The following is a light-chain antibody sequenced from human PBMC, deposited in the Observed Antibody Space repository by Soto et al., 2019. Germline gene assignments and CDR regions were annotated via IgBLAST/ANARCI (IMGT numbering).Light chain of an antibody. Sequence: MAPSPATLSVFLWDRATLYFRASQSINSNLAWYQQQPGQAPRLLIYGASTRATAVPDRFSGSGSGTDFTLTITSLQSDDFAVYFCQQYSDWPITFGQGTRLEIK. V-gene: IGKV3-15*01. CDR3: QQYSDWPIT. CDR1: QSINSN. J-gene: IGKJ5*01. CDR2: GAS.